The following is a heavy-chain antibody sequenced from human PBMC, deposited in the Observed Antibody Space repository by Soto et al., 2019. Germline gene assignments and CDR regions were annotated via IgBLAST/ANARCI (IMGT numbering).Heavy chain of an antibody. CDR1: GFTFSSYA. V-gene: IGHV3-23*01. CDR2: ISGSGGST. J-gene: IGHJ4*02. CDR3: AKDPRRACPRLTWWDY. Sequence: PGGSLRLSCAASGFTFSSYAMSWVRQAPGKGLEWVSAISGSGGSTYYADSVKGRFTISRDNSKNTLYLQMNSLRAEDTAVYYCAKDPRRACPRLTWWDYWGQRTLVTVSS. D-gene: IGHD2-8*02.